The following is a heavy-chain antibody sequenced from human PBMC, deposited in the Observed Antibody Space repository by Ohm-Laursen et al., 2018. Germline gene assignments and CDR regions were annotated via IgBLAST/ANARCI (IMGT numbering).Heavy chain of an antibody. CDR3: ATGAGATWWFDP. V-gene: IGHV1-24*01. J-gene: IGHJ5*02. CDR2: FDPEDGET. CDR1: GYTLTELS. Sequence: APVKVSCKVSGYTLTELSMHWVRQAPGKGLEWMGGFDPEDGETIYAQKFQGRVTMTEDTSTDTAYMELSSLRSEDTAVYYCATGAGATWWFDPWGQGTLVTVSS. D-gene: IGHD6-25*01.